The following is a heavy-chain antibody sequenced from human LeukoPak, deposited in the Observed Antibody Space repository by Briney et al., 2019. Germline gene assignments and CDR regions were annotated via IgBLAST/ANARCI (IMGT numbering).Heavy chain of an antibody. D-gene: IGHD2-2*02. CDR3: ASLYCSSTSCYNRGAFDI. V-gene: IGHV3-23*01. CDR1: GFSFITHA. CDR2: ISGGGGKA. J-gene: IGHJ3*02. Sequence: GGSLRLSCAASGFSFITHAMSWVRQAPGKGLEWVSAISGGGGKAYYTDSVKGRFTISRDNSKNMLYLQMNSLRAEDTAVYYCASLYCSSTSCYNRGAFDIWGQGTMVTVSS.